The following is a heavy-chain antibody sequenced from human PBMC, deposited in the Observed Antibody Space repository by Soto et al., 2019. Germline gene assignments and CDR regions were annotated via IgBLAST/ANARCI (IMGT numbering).Heavy chain of an antibody. V-gene: IGHV5-51*01. CDR2: IYPGDSDT. CDR3: AGTYYYDSSGYLDYYYYGMDV. Sequence: LGESLKISCQGSGYSFTSYWIGWVRQMPGKGLEWMGIIYPGDSDTRYSPSFQGQVTISADKSISTAYLQWSSLKASDTAMYYCAGTYYYDSSGYLDYYYYGMDVWGQGTTVTVSS. D-gene: IGHD3-22*01. J-gene: IGHJ6*02. CDR1: GYSFTSYW.